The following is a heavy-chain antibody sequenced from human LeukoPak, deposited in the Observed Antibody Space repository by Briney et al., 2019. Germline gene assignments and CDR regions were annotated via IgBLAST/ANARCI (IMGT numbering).Heavy chain of an antibody. CDR2: ISWNSGSI. CDR1: GFTLSSYA. J-gene: IGHJ4*02. V-gene: IGHV3-9*01. D-gene: IGHD4-11*01. Sequence: GGSLRLSCAASGFTLSSYAMSWVRQAPGKGLEWVSGISWNSGSIGYADSVKGRFTISRDNAKNSLYLQMNSLRAEDTALYYCAKAEIRSTVTTSLDYWGQGTLVTVSS. CDR3: AKAEIRSTVTTSLDY.